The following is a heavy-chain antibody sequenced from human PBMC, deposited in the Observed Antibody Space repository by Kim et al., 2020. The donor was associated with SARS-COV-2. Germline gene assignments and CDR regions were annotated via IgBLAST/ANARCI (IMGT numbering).Heavy chain of an antibody. Sequence: SETLSLTCAVYGGSFSAYYWSWIRQPPGKGLEWIGEINHSGSTNYNPSLKSRVTISVDTSKNQFSLKLSSVTAADTAVYYCARRRPPTTRGSNRQYFDYWGQGTLVTVSS. J-gene: IGHJ4*02. V-gene: IGHV4-34*01. D-gene: IGHD3-16*02. CDR3: ARRRPPTTRGSNRQYFDY. CDR1: GGSFSAYY. CDR2: INHSGST.